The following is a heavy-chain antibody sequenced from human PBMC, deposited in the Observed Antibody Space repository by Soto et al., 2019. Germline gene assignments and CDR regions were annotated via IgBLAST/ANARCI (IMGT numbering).Heavy chain of an antibody. D-gene: IGHD5-18*01. V-gene: IGHV3-33*01. Sequence: ESGGGVVQPGRSLRLSCAASGFTFSSYGMHWVRQAPGKGLEWVAVIWYDGSNKYYADSVKGRFTISRDNSKNTLYLQMNSLRAEDTAVYYCARDSGYSYGYYFDYWGQGTLVTVSS. J-gene: IGHJ4*02. CDR3: ARDSGYSYGYYFDY. CDR2: IWYDGSNK. CDR1: GFTFSSYG.